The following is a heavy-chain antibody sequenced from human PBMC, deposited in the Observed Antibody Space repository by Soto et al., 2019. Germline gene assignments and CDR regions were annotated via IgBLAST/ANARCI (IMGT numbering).Heavy chain of an antibody. Sequence: GGSLRLSCATSGFTFSSYAMSWVRQAPGKGLEWVSAISGSGGSTYYADSVKGRFTISRDNSKNTVYLQMNSLRAEDTAVYYCAKGRGATFRYGMDVWGQGTTVTVSS. V-gene: IGHV3-23*01. CDR1: GFTFSSYA. D-gene: IGHD3-16*01. J-gene: IGHJ6*02. CDR3: AKGRGATFRYGMDV. CDR2: ISGSGGST.